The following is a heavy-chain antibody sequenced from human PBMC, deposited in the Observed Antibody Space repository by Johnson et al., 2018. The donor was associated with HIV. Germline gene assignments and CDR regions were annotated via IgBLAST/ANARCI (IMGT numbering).Heavy chain of an antibody. Sequence: VQLVESGGGLVKPGGSLRLSCAASGFTFSNAWMSWVRQAPGKGLEWVGRIKSKTDGGTTDYAAPVKGRFTISRDNSKNTLHLQINSLRAEDTAMYYCAKERAYIRSFDIWGQGTVVTVSS. CDR1: GFTFSNAW. D-gene: IGHD1-14*01. V-gene: IGHV3-15*01. CDR3: AKERAYIRSFDI. CDR2: IKSKTDGGTT. J-gene: IGHJ3*02.